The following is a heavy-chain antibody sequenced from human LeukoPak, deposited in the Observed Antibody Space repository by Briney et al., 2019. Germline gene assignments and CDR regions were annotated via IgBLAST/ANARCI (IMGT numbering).Heavy chain of an antibody. CDR2: INHSGST. CDR3: ARGRLGWLRSRAFDY. V-gene: IGHV4-34*01. Sequence: SETLSLTCAVYGGSFSGYYWSWIRQPPGKGLEWIGEINHSGSTNYNPSLKSRVTISVGTSKNQFSLKLSSVTAADTAVYYCARGRLGWLRSRAFDYWGQGTLVTVSS. CDR1: GGSFSGYY. D-gene: IGHD5-12*01. J-gene: IGHJ4*02.